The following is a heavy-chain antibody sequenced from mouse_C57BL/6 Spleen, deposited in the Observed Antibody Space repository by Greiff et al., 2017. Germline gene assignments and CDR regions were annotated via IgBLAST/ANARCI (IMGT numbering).Heavy chain of an antibody. Sequence: VQLKESGPGLVKPSQSLSLTCSVTGYSITSGYYWNWIRQFPGNKLEWMGYISYDGSNNYNPSLKNRISITRDTSKNQFFLKLNSVTTEDTATYDCASHYGSSYGDYFDYWGQGTTLTVSS. J-gene: IGHJ2*01. CDR3: ASHYGSSYGDYFDY. CDR1: GYSITSGYY. CDR2: ISYDGSN. V-gene: IGHV3-6*01. D-gene: IGHD1-1*01.